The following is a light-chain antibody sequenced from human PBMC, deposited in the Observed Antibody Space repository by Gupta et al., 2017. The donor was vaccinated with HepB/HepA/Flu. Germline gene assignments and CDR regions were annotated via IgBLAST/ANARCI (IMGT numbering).Light chain of an antibody. CDR1: SSDVGGYNY. J-gene: IGLJ2*01. CDR3: SSYAGSNNLV. Sequence: QSALTHPPSASGSPGQPVTISCTGTSSDVGGYNYVSWHQQHPGKAPKLMIYEVSKRPSGVPDRFSGSKSGNTASLTVSGLQAEDEADYYCSSYAGSNNLVFGGGTKLTVL. CDR2: EVS. V-gene: IGLV2-8*01.